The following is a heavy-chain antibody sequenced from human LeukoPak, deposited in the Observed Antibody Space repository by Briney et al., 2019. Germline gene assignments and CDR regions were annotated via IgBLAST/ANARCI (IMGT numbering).Heavy chain of an antibody. CDR2: IYSTGST. D-gene: IGHD3-22*01. CDR1: GDSNTSGSYY. Sequence: SETLSLTCTVSGDSNTSGSYYWGWIRQTPGKGLEWIGNIYSTGSTSFNPSFKSRLTMSVDTSKNQFSLRLESVTAADSAVYFCARDSGFWLFWGQGTLVTVSS. V-gene: IGHV4-39*07. J-gene: IGHJ1*01. CDR3: ARDSGFWLF.